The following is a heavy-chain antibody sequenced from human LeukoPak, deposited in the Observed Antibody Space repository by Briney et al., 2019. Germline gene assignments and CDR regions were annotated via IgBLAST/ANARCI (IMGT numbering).Heavy chain of an antibody. Sequence: PSETLSLTCTVSGGSISSYFWSWIRQPAGKGLEWIGRIYTSGSTNYNPSLKSRVTVSVDTSKNQFSLKLSSVTAADTAVYYCARDGYCSSTSCYDAFDIWGQGTMVTVSS. CDR3: ARDGYCSSTSCYDAFDI. CDR2: IYTSGST. V-gene: IGHV4-4*07. CDR1: GGSISSYF. D-gene: IGHD2-2*03. J-gene: IGHJ3*02.